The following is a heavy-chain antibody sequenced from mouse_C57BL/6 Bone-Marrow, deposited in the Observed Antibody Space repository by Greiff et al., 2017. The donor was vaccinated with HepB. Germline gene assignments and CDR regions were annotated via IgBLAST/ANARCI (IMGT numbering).Heavy chain of an antibody. V-gene: IGHV1-82*01. CDR1: GYAFSSSW. CDR3: ARPDTTVVARAMDY. CDR2: IYPGDGDT. J-gene: IGHJ4*01. Sequence: VQLQQSGPELVKPGASVKISCKASGYAFSSSWMNWVKQRPGKGLEWIGRIYPGDGDTNYNGKFKGKATLTADKSSSTAYMQLSSLTSEDSAVYFCARPDTTVVARAMDYWGQGTSVTVSS. D-gene: IGHD1-1*01.